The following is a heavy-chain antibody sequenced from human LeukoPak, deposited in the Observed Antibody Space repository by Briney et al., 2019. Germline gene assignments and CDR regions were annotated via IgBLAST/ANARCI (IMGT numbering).Heavy chain of an antibody. Sequence: SETLSLTCAVYGGSFSGYYWSWIRQPPGKGLEWIGEINHSGSTNYNPSLKSRVTISVDTSKNQFSLKLSSVTAADTAVYYCARGYCSSASCYLGPWFDPWGQGTLVTVSS. D-gene: IGHD2-15*01. J-gene: IGHJ5*02. CDR3: ARGYCSSASCYLGPWFDP. V-gene: IGHV4-34*01. CDR2: INHSGST. CDR1: GGSFSGYY.